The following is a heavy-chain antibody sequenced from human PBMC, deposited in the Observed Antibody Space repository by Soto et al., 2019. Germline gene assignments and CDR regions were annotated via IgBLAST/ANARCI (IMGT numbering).Heavy chain of an antibody. V-gene: IGHV1-69*06. CDR2: IIPIFGTA. CDR1: GGTFSSYA. Sequence: AASVKVSCKASGGTFSSYAISWVRQAPGQGLEWMGGIIPIFGTANYAQKFQGRVTITADKSTSTAYMELSSLRSEDTAVYYCARVARWRTTDYWGQGTLVTVSS. CDR3: ARVARWRTTDY. D-gene: IGHD1-1*01. J-gene: IGHJ4*02.